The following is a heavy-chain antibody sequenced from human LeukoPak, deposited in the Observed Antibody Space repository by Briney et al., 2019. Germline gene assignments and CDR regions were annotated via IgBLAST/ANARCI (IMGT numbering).Heavy chain of an antibody. CDR2: ISGTSSYM. V-gene: IGHV3-21*01. J-gene: IGHJ5*02. CDR1: GFNFRDYS. CDR3: ARDLHYYGSGP. D-gene: IGHD3-10*01. Sequence: GGSLRLSCGAYGFNFRDYSMNWVRQAPGKGLDWVSGISGTSSYMYYGDSVKGRFTVSRDNAKNSLYLQMESLRVEDAAVYYCARDLHYYGSGPWGQGTLVTVYS.